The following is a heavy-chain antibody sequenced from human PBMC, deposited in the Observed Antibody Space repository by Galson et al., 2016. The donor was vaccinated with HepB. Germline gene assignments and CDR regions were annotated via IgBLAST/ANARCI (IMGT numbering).Heavy chain of an antibody. CDR3: VRGVGKSDFDF. CDR2: ICSVGDT. V-gene: IGHV3-13*01. J-gene: IGHJ4*02. D-gene: IGHD1-26*01. Sequence: SLRLSCAASGFALSSYDMHWVRQPTGKGPEWVSAICSVGDTYYPASVRGRFTVTRENANNSLYLQMNSLRVGDTAAYYCVRGVGKSDFDFWGQGTLVTVSS. CDR1: GFALSSYD.